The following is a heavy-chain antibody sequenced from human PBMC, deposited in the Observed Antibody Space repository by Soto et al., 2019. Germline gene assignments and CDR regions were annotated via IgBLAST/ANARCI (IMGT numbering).Heavy chain of an antibody. V-gene: IGHV4-30-4*01. Sequence: SEILSFTCNISGSSIDSSDFQWSWLRQPPGKGLGWIGFLSFSGRANYNSSLRSRVTISADTSKTLFFLNLASVTAAGTAVYYCARDHCSECICHRRYFDPWGPGSLVTVSS. CDR2: LSFSGRA. J-gene: IGHJ5*02. D-gene: IGHD2-15*01. CDR3: ARDHCSECICHRRYFDP. CDR1: GSSIDSSDFQ.